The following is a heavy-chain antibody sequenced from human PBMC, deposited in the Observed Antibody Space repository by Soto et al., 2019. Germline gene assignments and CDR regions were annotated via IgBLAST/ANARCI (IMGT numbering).Heavy chain of an antibody. CDR3: ARASWELLDY. V-gene: IGHV4-30-2*01. J-gene: IGHJ4*02. CDR1: GGSISSGGYS. D-gene: IGHD1-26*01. Sequence: PSETLSLTCAGSGGSISSGGYSWSWIRQPPGKGLEWIGYIYHSGSTYYNPSLKSRVTISVDRSKNQFSLKLSSVTAADTAVYYCARASWELLDYWGQGTLVTVSS. CDR2: IYHSGST.